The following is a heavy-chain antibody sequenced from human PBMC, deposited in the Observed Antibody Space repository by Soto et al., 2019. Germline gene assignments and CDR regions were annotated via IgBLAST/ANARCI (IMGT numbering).Heavy chain of an antibody. V-gene: IGHV4-59*12. CDR2: INHSGST. D-gene: IGHD4-4*01. Sequence: SETLSLTCTVSGGSISSYYWSWIRQPPGTGLEWIGEINHSGSTNYNPSLKSRVTISVDKSKNQFSLKLSSVTAADTAVYYCARAYDYSSNWFDPWGQGTLVTVSS. J-gene: IGHJ5*02. CDR1: GGSISSYY. CDR3: ARAYDYSSNWFDP.